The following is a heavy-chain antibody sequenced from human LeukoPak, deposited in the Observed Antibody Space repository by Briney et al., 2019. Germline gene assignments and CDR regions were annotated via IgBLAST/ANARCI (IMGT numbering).Heavy chain of an antibody. J-gene: IGHJ5*02. V-gene: IGHV4-30-4*01. Sequence: PSETLSLTCTVSGGSVSSGDYYWSWIRQPPGKGLEWIGYIYYSGSTYYNPSLKSRVTISVGTSKNQFSLKLSSVTAADTAVYYCASLLRLAYCGGDCYLYWFDPWGQGTLVTVSS. CDR2: IYYSGST. CDR3: ASLLRLAYCGGDCYLYWFDP. D-gene: IGHD2-21*02. CDR1: GGSVSSGDYY.